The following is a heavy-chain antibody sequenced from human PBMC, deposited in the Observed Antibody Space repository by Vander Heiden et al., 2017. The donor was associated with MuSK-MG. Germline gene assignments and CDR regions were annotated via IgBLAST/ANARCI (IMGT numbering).Heavy chain of an antibody. J-gene: IGHJ4*02. V-gene: IGHV3-9*01. D-gene: IGHD3-22*01. CDR1: GISFDDYA. Sequence: EVLLVESGGGLVQPGRSLRLSCAVSGISFDDYAMHWVRQAPGKGLEWVSGISWNSGNIVYADSVKGRFTISRDNAKNSLYLQMNSLRPEDTALYFCAKDKAMIVPTSFDYWGQGTLVTVSS. CDR3: AKDKAMIVPTSFDY. CDR2: ISWNSGNI.